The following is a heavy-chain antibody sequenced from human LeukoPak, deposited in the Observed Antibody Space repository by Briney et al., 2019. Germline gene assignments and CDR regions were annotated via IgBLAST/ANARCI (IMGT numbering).Heavy chain of an antibody. V-gene: IGHV1-2*02. CDR2: INPNSGGT. J-gene: IGHJ4*01. Sequence: GASVKVSCKASGYTFTGYYMHWVRQAPGQGLEWMGWINPNSGGTNYAQKFQGRVTMTRDTSISTAYMELSRLRSDDTAVYYCARSVHIVVVTAIGYWGHGTLVTVSS. CDR1: GYTFTGYY. D-gene: IGHD2-21*02. CDR3: ARSVHIVVVTAIGY.